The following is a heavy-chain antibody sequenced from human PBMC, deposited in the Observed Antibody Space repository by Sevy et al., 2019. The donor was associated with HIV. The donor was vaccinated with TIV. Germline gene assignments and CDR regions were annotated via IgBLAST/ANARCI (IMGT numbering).Heavy chain of an antibody. D-gene: IGHD6-13*01. CDR1: GFTFSDYY. CDR3: ASLAAACRDATAAWDWFDP. CDR2: ISSSGSTI. Sequence: GGSLRLSCAASGFTFSDYYMSWIRQAPGKGLEWVSYISSSGSTIYYADSGKGRFTISRDNAKNSLYLQMNSLRAEDTAVYYCASLAAACRDATAAWDWFDPWGQGTLVTVSS. J-gene: IGHJ5*02. V-gene: IGHV3-11*01.